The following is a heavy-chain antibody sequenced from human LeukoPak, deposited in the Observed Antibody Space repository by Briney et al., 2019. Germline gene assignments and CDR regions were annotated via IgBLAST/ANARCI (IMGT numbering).Heavy chain of an antibody. Sequence: GRSLRLSCAASGFTFSSYGMHWVRQAPGKGLEWVAVISYDGSNKYYADSVKGRFTISRDNSKNTLYLQMNSLRAEDTAVYYCARDRRDSPPDVWGKGTTVTVSS. CDR2: ISYDGSNK. V-gene: IGHV3-30*03. CDR3: ARDRRDSPPDV. D-gene: IGHD2-15*01. CDR1: GFTFSSYG. J-gene: IGHJ6*04.